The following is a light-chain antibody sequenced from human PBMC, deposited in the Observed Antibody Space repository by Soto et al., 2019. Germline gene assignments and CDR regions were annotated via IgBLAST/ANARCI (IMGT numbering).Light chain of an antibody. J-gene: IGKJ4*01. Sequence: AIRMTQSPSSFSASTGDRVTITCRASQDISSSLAWYQQKPGKAPKLLIYGTSTLQSGVPSRFSGSGSGADFALTISFLQNEDFATYYCQQYYSYPLTVGGGTKVDIK. CDR1: QDISSS. CDR3: QQYYSYPLT. V-gene: IGKV1-8*01. CDR2: GTS.